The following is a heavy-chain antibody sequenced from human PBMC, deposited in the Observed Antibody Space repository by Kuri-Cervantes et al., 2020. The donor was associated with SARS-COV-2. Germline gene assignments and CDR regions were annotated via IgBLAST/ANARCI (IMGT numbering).Heavy chain of an antibody. Sequence: GESLKISCAASGFTVSSNYMSWVRQAPGKGLEWVSVIYSGGSTYYADSVEGRFTISRDNSKNTLYLQMNSLRAEDTAVYYCARDGYFGWLFQGDYFDYWGQGTLVTVSS. CDR1: GFTVSSNY. D-gene: IGHD3-9*01. CDR2: IYSGGST. J-gene: IGHJ4*02. V-gene: IGHV3-66*02. CDR3: ARDGYFGWLFQGDYFDY.